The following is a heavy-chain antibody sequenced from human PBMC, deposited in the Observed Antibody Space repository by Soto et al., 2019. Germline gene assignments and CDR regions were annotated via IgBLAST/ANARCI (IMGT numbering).Heavy chain of an antibody. V-gene: IGHV3-23*01. J-gene: IGHJ4*02. CDR1: GFTFSGYA. CDR2: ISGSGGST. D-gene: IGHD3-3*01. Sequence: GGSLRLSCAASGFTFSGYAMSWVRQAPGKGLEWVSAISGSGGSTYYADSVKGRFTISRDNSKNTLYLQMNSLRAEDTAVYYCAKVSTYYDFWSGPSQYYFDYWGQGTLVTVSS. CDR3: AKVSTYYDFWSGPSQYYFDY.